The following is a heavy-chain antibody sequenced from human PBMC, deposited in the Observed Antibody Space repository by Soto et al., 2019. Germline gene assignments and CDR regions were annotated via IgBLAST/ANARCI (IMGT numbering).Heavy chain of an antibody. CDR1: GYTFTSYA. V-gene: IGHV1-3*01. D-gene: IGHD6-13*01. CDR3: AISWIAAAGTELDYYYGMDV. Sequence: GASVKVSCKASGYTFTSYAMHWVRQAPGQRLEWMGWINAGNGNTKYSQKFQGRVTITRDTSASTAYMELSSLRSEDTAVYYCAISWIAAAGTELDYYYGMDVWGQGTTVTVSS. J-gene: IGHJ6*02. CDR2: INAGNGNT.